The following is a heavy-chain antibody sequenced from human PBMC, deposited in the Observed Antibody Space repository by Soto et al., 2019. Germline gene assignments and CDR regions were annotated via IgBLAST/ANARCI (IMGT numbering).Heavy chain of an antibody. CDR3: VRGQVNFDL. V-gene: IGHV4-38-2*02. Sequence: PSETLSLTCIVSSDSISSGYHWGWSLQPPGEGREGMGGIYQSGSTNQKPSLKSRGILEIETSKKQFSLKLRNVTAADTAVYYCVRGQVNFDLWGKGTLVTVSS. CDR2: IYQSGST. J-gene: IGHJ4*02. CDR1: SDSISSGYH.